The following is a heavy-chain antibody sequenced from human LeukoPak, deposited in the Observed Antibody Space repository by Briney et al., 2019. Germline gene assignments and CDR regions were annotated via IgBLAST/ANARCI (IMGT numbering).Heavy chain of an antibody. CDR3: ARDLVDCSSTSCSDGNAFDI. V-gene: IGHV3-23*01. Sequence: GGSLRLSCAASGFTFSSYAMSWVRQAPGKGLEWVSAISGSGDNTYFADSVKGRFTISRDNSKNTLYLQMNSLRAEDTAVYYCARDLVDCSSTSCSDGNAFDIWGQGTMVTVSS. CDR1: GFTFSSYA. J-gene: IGHJ3*02. D-gene: IGHD2-2*01. CDR2: ISGSGDNT.